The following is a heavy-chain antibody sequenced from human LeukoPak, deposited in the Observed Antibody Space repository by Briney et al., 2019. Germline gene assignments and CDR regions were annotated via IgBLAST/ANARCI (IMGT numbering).Heavy chain of an antibody. CDR3: ARDGYADGVGATFDY. D-gene: IGHD1-26*01. V-gene: IGHV3-21*01. CDR1: GFTFSSYS. Sequence: GGSLRLSCAASGFTFSSYSMKWVRQAPGKGLEWVSSISSSSSYIYYADSVEGRFTISRDNAKNSLYLQMNSLRAEDTAVYYCARDGYADGVGATFDYWGQGTLVTVSS. J-gene: IGHJ4*02. CDR2: ISSSSSYI.